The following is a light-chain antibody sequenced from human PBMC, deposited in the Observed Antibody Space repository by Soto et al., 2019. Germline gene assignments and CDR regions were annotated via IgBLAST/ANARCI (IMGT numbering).Light chain of an antibody. V-gene: IGKV3-11*01. Sequence: EIVLTQSPATLSLSPGERATLSCRASQSVSSYLAWFQQKPGQAPRLLIYGASTRATGIPARFSGSGSGTDFTLNISSLEPEDFAVYYCQQRSNWPRTFGQGTKVEI. CDR1: QSVSSY. CDR2: GAS. CDR3: QQRSNWPRT. J-gene: IGKJ2*01.